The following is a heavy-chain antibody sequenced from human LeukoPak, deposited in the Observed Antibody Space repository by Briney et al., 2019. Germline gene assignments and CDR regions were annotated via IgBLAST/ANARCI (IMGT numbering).Heavy chain of an antibody. J-gene: IGHJ4*02. V-gene: IGHV3-30-3*01. CDR1: EFTFSNYA. CDR3: ARSGGLQKFDY. CDR2: ISYDGNTI. Sequence: GRSLRLSCAASEFTFSNYALHWVRQAPGKGLQWVAVISYDGNTIHYADSVKGRFTISRDTSKNTLYLQMNSLRAEDTAVYYCARSGGLQKFDYWGQGTLVTVSS. D-gene: IGHD4-11*01.